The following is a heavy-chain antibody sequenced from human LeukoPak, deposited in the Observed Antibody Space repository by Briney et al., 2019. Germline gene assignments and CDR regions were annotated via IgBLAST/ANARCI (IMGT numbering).Heavy chain of an antibody. D-gene: IGHD3-10*01. J-gene: IGHJ4*02. Sequence: ASVKVSCKASGGTFSSYAISWVRQAPGQGLEWMGGIIPIFGTANYAQKFQGRVTITADESTSTACMELSSLRSEDTAVYYCAREGTFGEFFDYWGQGTLVTVSS. CDR1: GGTFSSYA. CDR2: IIPIFGTA. CDR3: AREGTFGEFFDY. V-gene: IGHV1-69*13.